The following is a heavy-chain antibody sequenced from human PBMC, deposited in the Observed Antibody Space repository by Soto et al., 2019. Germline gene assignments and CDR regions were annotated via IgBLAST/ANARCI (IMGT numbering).Heavy chain of an antibody. CDR3: ARADFWSGSNWFDP. J-gene: IGHJ5*02. CDR1: GFTFSSYS. V-gene: IGHV3-21*01. Sequence: GGSLRLSCAASGFTFSSYSMNWVRQAPGKGLEWVSSISSSSSYIYYADSVKGRFTISRDNAKNSLYLQMNSLRAEDTAVYYCARADFWSGSNWFDPWGQGTLVTVSS. D-gene: IGHD3-3*01. CDR2: ISSSSSYI.